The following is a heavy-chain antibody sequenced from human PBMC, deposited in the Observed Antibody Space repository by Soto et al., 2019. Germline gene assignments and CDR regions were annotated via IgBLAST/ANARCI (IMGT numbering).Heavy chain of an antibody. Sequence: SETLSLTCTVSADSDANTNHYWGCNPQHPGMRLERIGSIYYSGSAFYNPSLKSRVTISVDTSKNHFSLRLSSVTAADTAAYYCARHGAYYFDTGIYSDAFDIWGPGTRVTVSS. CDR1: ADSDANTNHY. CDR3: ARHGAYYFDTGIYSDAFDI. J-gene: IGHJ3*02. V-gene: IGHV4-39*01. D-gene: IGHD3-9*01. CDR2: IYYSGSA.